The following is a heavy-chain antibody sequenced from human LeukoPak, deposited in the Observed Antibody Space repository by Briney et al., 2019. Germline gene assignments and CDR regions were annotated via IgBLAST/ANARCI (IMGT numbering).Heavy chain of an antibody. CDR3: AKRGADYGDPPLDY. CDR2: ISGSGGST. CDR1: GFTFSSYA. J-gene: IGHJ4*02. Sequence: GGSLRLSCAASGFTFSSYAMSWVRQAPGKGLEWVSAISGSGGSTYYADSVKGRFTISRDNSKNTLYLQMNSPRAEDTAVYYCAKRGADYGDPPLDYWGQGTLVTVSS. D-gene: IGHD4-17*01. V-gene: IGHV3-23*01.